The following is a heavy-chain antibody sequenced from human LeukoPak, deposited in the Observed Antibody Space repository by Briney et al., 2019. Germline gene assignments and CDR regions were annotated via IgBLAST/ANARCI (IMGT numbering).Heavy chain of an antibody. CDR2: ISYDGSNK. J-gene: IGHJ6*04. CDR3: ARDRRSDDYYYYGMDV. V-gene: IGHV3-30*04. D-gene: IGHD6-19*01. CDR1: GFTFSSYA. Sequence: GGSLRLSCAASGFTFSSYAMHWVRQAPGKGLEWVAVISYDGSNKYYADSVKGRFTISRDNSKNTLYLQMNSLRAEDTAVYYCARDRRSDDYYYYGMDVWGKGTTVTVSS.